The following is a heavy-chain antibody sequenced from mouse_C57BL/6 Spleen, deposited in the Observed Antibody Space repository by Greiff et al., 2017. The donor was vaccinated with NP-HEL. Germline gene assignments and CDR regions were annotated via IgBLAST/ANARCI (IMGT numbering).Heavy chain of an antibody. D-gene: IGHD1-1*01. CDR1: GYTFTSYW. CDR3: ARCYGTFYYAMDY. CDR2: IDPSDSYT. V-gene: IGHV1-69*01. J-gene: IGHJ4*01. Sequence: QVQLQQPGAELVMPGASVKLSCKASGYTFTSYWMHWVKQRPGQGLEWIGEIDPSDSYTNYNQKFKGKSTLTVDKSSSTAYMQLSSLTSEDSAVYYCARCYGTFYYAMDYWGQGTSVTVSS.